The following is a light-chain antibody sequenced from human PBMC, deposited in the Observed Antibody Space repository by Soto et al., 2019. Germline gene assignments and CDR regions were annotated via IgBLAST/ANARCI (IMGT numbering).Light chain of an antibody. Sequence: DIQMTQSPSTLSASVGDRVTITCRASQSISTWLDWYQQKPGKAPKVLIYDASSLQRGVPSRFSGHGSGTDFTLTISSLQPDDSAIYYCQQYKTYTTFGQGTKLEIK. CDR1: QSISTW. J-gene: IGKJ2*01. CDR3: QQYKTYTT. V-gene: IGKV1-5*01. CDR2: DAS.